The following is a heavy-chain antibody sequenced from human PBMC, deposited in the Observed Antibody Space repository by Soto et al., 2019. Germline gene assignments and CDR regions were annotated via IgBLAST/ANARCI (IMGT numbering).Heavy chain of an antibody. CDR1: GGTFISYA. V-gene: IGHV1-69*13. Sequence: ASVKFSCEASGGTFISYAISWVRQAPGQGLEWMGGIIPIFGTANYAQKFQGRVTITADESTSTAYMELSSLRSEDTAVYYCAREGGSSSFDYWGQGTLVTVSS. D-gene: IGHD6-6*01. CDR2: IIPIFGTA. J-gene: IGHJ4*02. CDR3: AREGGSSSFDY.